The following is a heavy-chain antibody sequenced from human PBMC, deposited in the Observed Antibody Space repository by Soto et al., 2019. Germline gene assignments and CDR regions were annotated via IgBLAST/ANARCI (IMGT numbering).Heavy chain of an antibody. J-gene: IGHJ5*02. D-gene: IGHD2-2*01. CDR3: ARGIPCSSTSCFGDWFDP. Sequence: PSETLSLTCTVSGGSISSSSFHWGWIRQPPGKGLEWIGSIYYSGSTNYNPSLKSRVTISVDTSKNQFSLKLSSVTAADTAVYYCARGIPCSSTSCFGDWFDPWGQGTPVTVSS. CDR2: IYYSGST. V-gene: IGHV4-39*07. CDR1: GGSISSSSFH.